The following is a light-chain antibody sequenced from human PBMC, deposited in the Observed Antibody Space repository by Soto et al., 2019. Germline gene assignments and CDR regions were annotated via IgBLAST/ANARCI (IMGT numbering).Light chain of an antibody. CDR2: GAS. CDR1: QRVSSSD. J-gene: IGKJ1*01. CDR3: QQRSNWPRT. Sequence: EIVLTQSPGTLPLSPAERATPSCRASQRVSSSDLAWYQQKPGKAPRLLIYGASNRHTGIPARFSGSGSGTDFTLTISSLEPEDFAVYYCQQRSNWPRTFGQGTKVDIK. V-gene: IGKV3-11*01.